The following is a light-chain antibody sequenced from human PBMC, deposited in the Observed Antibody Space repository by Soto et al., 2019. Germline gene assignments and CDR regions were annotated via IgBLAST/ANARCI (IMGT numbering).Light chain of an antibody. CDR3: QQYNNWWT. CDR1: QSVSSN. J-gene: IGKJ1*01. V-gene: IGKV3-15*01. CDR2: GAS. Sequence: EIVMTQSPVPLSVSPGEISTLSCRAGQSVSSNLAWYQQNPGQAPRLLVYGASTRATGIPARFTGSGSGTEFTLTISSLQFDDSAVYYCQQYNNWWTFGQGTKVDIK.